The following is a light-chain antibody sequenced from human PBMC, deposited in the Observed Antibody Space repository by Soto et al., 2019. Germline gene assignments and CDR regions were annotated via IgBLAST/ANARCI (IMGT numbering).Light chain of an antibody. V-gene: IGLV1-47*01. CDR1: SSNIGSNY. CDR2: RNN. J-gene: IGLJ2*01. Sequence: QSVLTQPPSASGTPGQRVTISCSGSSSNIGSNYVYWYQQPPGTAPKLLIYRNNQRPSGVPDRFSGSKSGASASLANSGLRSEDEGDYYCAAWDDSLSGVVFGGGTKLTVL. CDR3: AAWDDSLSGVV.